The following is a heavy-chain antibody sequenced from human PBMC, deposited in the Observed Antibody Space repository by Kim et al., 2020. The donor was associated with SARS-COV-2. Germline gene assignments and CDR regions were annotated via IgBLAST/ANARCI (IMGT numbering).Heavy chain of an antibody. CDR2: IKSKTDGGTT. D-gene: IGHD3-22*01. V-gene: IGHV3-15*01. Sequence: GGSLRRSCAASGFTFSNAWMSWVRQAPGKGLEWVGRIKSKTDGGTTDYAAPVKGRFTISRDDSKNTLYLQMNSLKTEDTAVYYCTTADYYDSSGYYHDAFDIWGQGTMVTVSS. CDR1: GFTFSNAW. J-gene: IGHJ3*02. CDR3: TTADYYDSSGYYHDAFDI.